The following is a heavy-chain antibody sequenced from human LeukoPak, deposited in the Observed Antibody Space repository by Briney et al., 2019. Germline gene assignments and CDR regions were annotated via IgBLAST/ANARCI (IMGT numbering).Heavy chain of an antibody. Sequence: GGFLRLSCTSSRFTFTSYAVSWVRQAPGKGLEWVSTISYSGGTTYHTDSVKGRFTISRDISKNTVYLQMNSLKAEDTAVYYCAKDLKSGNVVPAAINAYAFDIWGQGTMVTVSS. V-gene: IGHV3-23*01. D-gene: IGHD2-2*02. CDR2: ISYSGGTT. CDR3: AKDLKSGNVVPAAINAYAFDI. CDR1: RFTFTSYA. J-gene: IGHJ3*02.